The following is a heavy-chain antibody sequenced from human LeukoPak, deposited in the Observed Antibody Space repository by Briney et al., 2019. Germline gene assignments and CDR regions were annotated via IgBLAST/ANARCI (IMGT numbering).Heavy chain of an antibody. CDR2: ISVSGNT. V-gene: IGHV3-23*01. CDR1: GFTLSSYA. J-gene: IGHJ4*02. CDR3: AKAPVTTCSGAYCYPFDY. Sequence: GGSLRLSCAASGFTLSSYAMSWVRQAPGKGLEWVSAISVSGNTYHADSVKGRFTISRDSSKNTLYLQMNRLRAEDAAVYYCAKAPVTTCSGAYCYPFDYWGRGTLVTVSS. D-gene: IGHD2-21*01.